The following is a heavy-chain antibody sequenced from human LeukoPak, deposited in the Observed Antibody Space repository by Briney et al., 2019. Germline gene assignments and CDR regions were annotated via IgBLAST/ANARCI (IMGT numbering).Heavy chain of an antibody. CDR3: ARFDVDTAMFSAFDI. CDR1: GGSISSYY. Sequence: PSETLSLTCTVSGGSISSYYWSWIRQPPGEGLEWIGEINHSGSTNYNPSLKSRVTISVDTSKNQFSLKLSSVTAADTAVYYCARFDVDTAMFSAFDIWGQGTMVTVSS. V-gene: IGHV4-34*01. D-gene: IGHD5-18*01. CDR2: INHSGST. J-gene: IGHJ3*02.